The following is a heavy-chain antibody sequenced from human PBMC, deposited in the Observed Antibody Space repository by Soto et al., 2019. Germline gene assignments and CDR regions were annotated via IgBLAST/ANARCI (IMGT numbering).Heavy chain of an antibody. D-gene: IGHD6-13*01. Sequence: PSETLSLTCTVSGGSINGGDYHGTWIRQTPGKGLEWIGAIYYSGSTYYNPSLKSRIRISVDTSKNQFSLKLVSLTASDTAVYYCARDYSSHSGRMDVWGQGTTVTVSS. V-gene: IGHV4-30-4*01. J-gene: IGHJ6*02. CDR2: IYYSGST. CDR1: GGSINGGDYH. CDR3: ARDYSSHSGRMDV.